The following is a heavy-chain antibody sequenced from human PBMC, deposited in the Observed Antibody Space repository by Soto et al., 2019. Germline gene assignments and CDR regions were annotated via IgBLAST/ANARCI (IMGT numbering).Heavy chain of an antibody. Sequence: LSLTCGVCGGSFSAYSWTWLRQSPVKGLEWIGEITHGGSTDYNPALKSRLVMSVDTSKNQFSLRVTSVTAADAAVYFCARARFDSWSHIYYGLDVWGQGTTVTVSS. V-gene: IGHV4-34*01. CDR2: ITHGGST. CDR1: GGSFSAYS. J-gene: IGHJ6*02. D-gene: IGHD3-3*01. CDR3: ARARFDSWSHIYYGLDV.